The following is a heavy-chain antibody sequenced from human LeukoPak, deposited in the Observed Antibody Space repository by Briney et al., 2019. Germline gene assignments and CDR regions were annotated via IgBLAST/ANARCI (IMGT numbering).Heavy chain of an antibody. V-gene: IGHV4-39*01. CDR1: GDSIRSRDHH. Sequence: SETLSLTCTVSGDSIRSRDHHWGWVRQAPGQGLERIGTIYYDATTHYNPSLKSRATLSLDSSRNHFSLKLTSVSAADTALYFCARHGIDCSGGACYSWSFDSWGQGILVTASS. CDR2: IYYDATT. J-gene: IGHJ4*02. CDR3: ARHGIDCSGGACYSWSFDS. D-gene: IGHD2-21*02.